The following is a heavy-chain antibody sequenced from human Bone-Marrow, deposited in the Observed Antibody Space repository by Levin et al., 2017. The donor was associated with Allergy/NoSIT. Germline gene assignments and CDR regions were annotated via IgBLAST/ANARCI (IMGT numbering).Heavy chain of an antibody. CDR3: TSISGSPDY. D-gene: IGHD1-26*01. CDR2: ISSTGRTK. J-gene: IGHJ4*02. V-gene: IGHV3-48*03. Sequence: GESLKISCVAAGFTFSTYEMNWVRQAPGKGLEWVSYISSTGRTKYYADSVKGRFTISRDNAENSLHLQMSSLRAEDTAIYYCTSISGSPDYWGQGTLVTVSS. CDR1: GFTFSTYE.